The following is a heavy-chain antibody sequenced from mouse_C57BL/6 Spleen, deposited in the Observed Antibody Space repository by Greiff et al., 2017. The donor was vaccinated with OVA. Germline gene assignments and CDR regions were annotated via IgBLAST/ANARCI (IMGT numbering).Heavy chain of an antibody. CDR1: GYTFTSYW. V-gene: IGHV1-52*01. CDR3: ARAYYYGSSYSAY. J-gene: IGHJ3*01. D-gene: IGHD1-1*01. CDR2: IDPSDSET. Sequence: QVQLQQPGAELVRPGSSVKLSCKASGYTFTSYWMHWVKQRPIQGLEWIGNIDPSDSETHYNQKFKDKATLTVDKSSSTAYMQLSSLTSEDSAVYYGARAYYYGSSYSAYWGQGTLVTVSA.